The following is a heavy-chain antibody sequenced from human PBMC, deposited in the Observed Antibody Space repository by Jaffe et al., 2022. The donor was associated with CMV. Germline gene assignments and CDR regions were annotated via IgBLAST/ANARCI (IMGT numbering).Heavy chain of an antibody. Sequence: QVQLQESGPGLVKPSETLSLTCTVSGGSISSYYWSWIRQPPGKGLEWIGYIYYSGSTNYNPSLKSRVTISVDTSKNQFSLKLSSVTAADTAVYYCAREEAGLRFWGQGTLVTVSS. D-gene: IGHD5-12*01. V-gene: IGHV4-59*01. CDR2: IYYSGST. CDR3: AREEAGLRF. J-gene: IGHJ4*02. CDR1: GGSISSYY.